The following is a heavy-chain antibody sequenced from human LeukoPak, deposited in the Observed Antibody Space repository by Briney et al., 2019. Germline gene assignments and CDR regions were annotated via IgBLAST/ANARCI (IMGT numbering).Heavy chain of an antibody. CDR3: ATTENYIPDAWFDP. V-gene: IGHV4-39*01. CDR1: GGSISSSSYC. J-gene: IGHJ5*02. D-gene: IGHD5-24*01. Sequence: SETLSLTCTVSGGSISSSSYCWGWIRQPPGKGLEWLGTLRYSGVTLYHPSLKSRLTLSLATSKNPFSLKLSSVTAADTAVYYCATTENYIPDAWFDPWGQGTLVTVSS. CDR2: LRYSGVT.